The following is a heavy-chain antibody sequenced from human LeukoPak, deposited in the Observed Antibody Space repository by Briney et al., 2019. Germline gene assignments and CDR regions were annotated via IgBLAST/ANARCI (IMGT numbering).Heavy chain of an antibody. D-gene: IGHD3-16*01. Sequence: GGSLRLSCEASGFTVSDNYMRGVRQAPEGGLEWVSVVNSGGRTYYADSVEGRFTVSRDNSKNTLYLQMNSLRVEDTAVYYGARGDNFDYWGQGALVTVSS. J-gene: IGHJ4*02. CDR2: VNSGGRT. V-gene: IGHV3-66*01. CDR1: GFTVSDNY. CDR3: ARGDNFDY.